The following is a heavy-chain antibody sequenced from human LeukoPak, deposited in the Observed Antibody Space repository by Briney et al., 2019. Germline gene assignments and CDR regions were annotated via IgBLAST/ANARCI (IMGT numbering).Heavy chain of an antibody. J-gene: IGHJ5*02. CDR2: ISSSSSYI. Sequence: GGSLRLSCAASVFTFSSYSINWVRQAPGKGLEWVSSISSSSSYIYYADSVKGRFTISRDNAKNSLYLQMNSLRAEDTAVYYCASTSTRLLWSGELEYNWFDPWGQGTLVTVSS. CDR3: ASTSTRLLWSGELEYNWFDP. CDR1: VFTFSSYS. V-gene: IGHV3-21*01. D-gene: IGHD3-10*01.